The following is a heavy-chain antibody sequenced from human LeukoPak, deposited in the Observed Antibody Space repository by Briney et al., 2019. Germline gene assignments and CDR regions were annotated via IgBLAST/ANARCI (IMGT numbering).Heavy chain of an antibody. Sequence: PGGSLRLSCAASGITFSSYAMSWVRQAPGKGLEWVSGISGSGANTYYPNSVKGRFTISGDNSKNTLYLQMNSLRAEDTAVYFCARSPCTSSTCNGFHGMDVWGQGTTVTVSS. CDR2: ISGSGANT. CDR3: ARSPCTSSTCNGFHGMDV. D-gene: IGHD2-2*01. CDR1: GITFSSYA. J-gene: IGHJ6*02. V-gene: IGHV3-23*01.